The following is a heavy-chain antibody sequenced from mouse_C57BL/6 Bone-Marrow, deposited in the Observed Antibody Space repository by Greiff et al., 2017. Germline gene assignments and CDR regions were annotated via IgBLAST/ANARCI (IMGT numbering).Heavy chain of an antibody. CDR2: ISYDGSN. CDR1: GYSITSGYY. D-gene: IGHD4-1*01. Sequence: EVKVEESGPGLVKPSQSLSLTCSVTGYSITSGYYWNWIRQFPGNKLEWMGYISYDGSNNYNPSLKNRISITRDTSKNQFFLKLNSVTTEDTATYYCAKKLGPWYFDVWGTGTTVTVSS. V-gene: IGHV3-6*01. CDR3: AKKLGPWYFDV. J-gene: IGHJ1*03.